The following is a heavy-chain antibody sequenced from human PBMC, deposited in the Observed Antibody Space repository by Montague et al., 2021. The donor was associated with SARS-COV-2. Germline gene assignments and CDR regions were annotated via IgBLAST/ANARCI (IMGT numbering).Heavy chain of an antibody. CDR3: ARLSGYYGV. Sequence: SETLSLTCAVYGGSFSGYYWSWIRQSPGKGLEWIGEINHSGSTHYSPSLKSRVILSVDTSKNQFSLNLSSVTAADAAFYYCARLSGYYGVWGQGTLVTVSS. D-gene: IGHD3-3*01. CDR2: INHSGST. V-gene: IGHV4-34*01. J-gene: IGHJ4*02. CDR1: GGSFSGYY.